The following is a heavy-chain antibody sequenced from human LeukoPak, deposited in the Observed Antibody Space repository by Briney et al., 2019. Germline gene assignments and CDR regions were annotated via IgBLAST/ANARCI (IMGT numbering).Heavy chain of an antibody. Sequence: VASVKVSCKASGYTFTRYYTHWVRQAPGQGLEWMGIIDPSGGSTGYAQEFQGRLTMTRDTSTSTVYMELSSLRSEDTAVYYCARRIGYGNYVSNWFDPWGQGTLVTVSS. J-gene: IGHJ5*02. V-gene: IGHV1-46*01. D-gene: IGHD4-11*01. CDR2: IDPSGGST. CDR3: ARRIGYGNYVSNWFDP. CDR1: GYTFTRYY.